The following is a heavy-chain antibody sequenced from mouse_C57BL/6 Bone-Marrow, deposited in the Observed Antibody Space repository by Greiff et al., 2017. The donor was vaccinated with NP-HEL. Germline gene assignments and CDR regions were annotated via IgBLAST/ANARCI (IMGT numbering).Heavy chain of an antibody. CDR2: IDPSDSYT. J-gene: IGHJ2*01. CDR3: ARNGLRPDDYFDY. D-gene: IGHD1-2*01. CDR1: GYTFTSYW. Sequence: VQLQQPGAELVRPGTSVKLSCKASGYTFTSYWMHWVKQRPGQGLEWIGVIDPSDSYTNYNQKFKGKATLTVDTSSSTAYMQLSSLTSEDSAVYYCARNGLRPDDYFDYWGQGTTLTVSS. V-gene: IGHV1-59*01.